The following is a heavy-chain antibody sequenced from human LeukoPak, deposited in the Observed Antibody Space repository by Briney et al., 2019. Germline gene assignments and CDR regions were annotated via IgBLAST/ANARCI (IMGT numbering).Heavy chain of an antibody. J-gene: IGHJ4*02. CDR3: ARIPGMAAGSDFYFDY. CDR1: EFTFYTYD. V-gene: IGHV3-23*01. D-gene: IGHD6-13*01. Sequence: GGSLRLSCVASEFTFYTYDMSWVRQVPGKGLEWVSSISYHGHRTYYTDSVKGRFTISRDNSKNTLYLQLNSLRVEDTAIYYCARIPGMAAGSDFYFDYWGPGTVVTVFS. CDR2: ISYHGHRT.